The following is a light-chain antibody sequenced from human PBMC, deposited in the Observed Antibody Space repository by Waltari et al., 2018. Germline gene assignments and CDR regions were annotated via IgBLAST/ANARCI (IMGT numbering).Light chain of an antibody. Sequence: IVLAQSPGSLSLSPGERATHSCRVSQSVSSSLAWYQPNPGHAPKLLIDGASTRATGNPDMFTCTGSATGFSLTISSLEPEYFAIYFCQHNLRFPATFLQGTQGEIK. J-gene: IGKJ1*01. CDR2: GAS. CDR1: QSVSSS. CDR3: QHNLRFPAT. V-gene: IGKV3-20*01.